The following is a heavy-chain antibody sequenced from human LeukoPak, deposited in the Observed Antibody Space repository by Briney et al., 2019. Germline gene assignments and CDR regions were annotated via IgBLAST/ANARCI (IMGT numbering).Heavy chain of an antibody. Sequence: GGSLRLSCAASGFTFSSYSMNWVRQAPGKGLEWVSSISSSSSYIYYADSVKGRFTISRYNSKNTLYLQMNSLRAEDTAVYYYAKERGTADYYYYGMDVWGQGTTVTVSS. CDR2: ISSSSSYI. CDR3: AKERGTADYYYYGMDV. CDR1: GFTFSSYS. V-gene: IGHV3-21*01. J-gene: IGHJ6*02. D-gene: IGHD1-1*01.